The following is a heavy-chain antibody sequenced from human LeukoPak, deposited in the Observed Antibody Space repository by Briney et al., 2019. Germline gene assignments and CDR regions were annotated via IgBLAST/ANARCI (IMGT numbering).Heavy chain of an antibody. CDR1: GFTFSSYA. CDR3: ARDLYSSSST. CDR2: ISSNGGST. J-gene: IGHJ4*02. Sequence: GGSLRLSCSASGFTFSSYAMHWVRQAPGKGLEYASAISSNGGSTYYADSVKGRFTISRDNSKNTLYLQMNSLRAEDTAVYYCARDLYSSSSTWGQGTLVTVSS. D-gene: IGHD6-13*01. V-gene: IGHV3-64*04.